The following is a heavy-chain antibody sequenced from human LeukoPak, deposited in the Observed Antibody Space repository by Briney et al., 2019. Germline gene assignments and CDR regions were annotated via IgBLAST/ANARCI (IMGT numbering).Heavy chain of an antibody. J-gene: IGHJ5*02. D-gene: IGHD4-17*01. CDR2: INAGNGNT. Sequence: ASVKVSCKASGYTFTSYAMHWVRQAPGQRLEWMGWINAGNGNTKYSQKFQGRVTITRDTSASTAYMELSSLRSEDTAVYYCARIFPGDYTTGFDPWGQGTLVTVSS. CDR3: ARIFPGDYTTGFDP. V-gene: IGHV1-3*01. CDR1: GYTFTSYA.